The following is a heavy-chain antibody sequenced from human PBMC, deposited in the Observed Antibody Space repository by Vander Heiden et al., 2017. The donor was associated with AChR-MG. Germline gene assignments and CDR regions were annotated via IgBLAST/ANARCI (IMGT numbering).Heavy chain of an antibody. CDR1: GGTFSSYA. J-gene: IGHJ6*02. D-gene: IGHD3-10*01. V-gene: IGHV1-69*06. CDR2: IIPIFGTA. CDR3: ASWVWGGTYYYGSGSYLAYYYYGMDV. Sequence: QVQLVQSGAEVKKPGSSVKVSCKASGGTFSSYAISWVRQAPGQGLEWMGGIIPIFGTANYAQKFQGRVTITADKSTSTAYMELSSLRSEDTAVYYCASWVWGGTYYYGSGSYLAYYYYGMDVWGQGTTVTVSS.